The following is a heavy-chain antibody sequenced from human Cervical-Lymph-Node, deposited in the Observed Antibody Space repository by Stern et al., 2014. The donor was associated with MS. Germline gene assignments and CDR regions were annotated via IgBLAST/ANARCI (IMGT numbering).Heavy chain of an antibody. J-gene: IGHJ5*02. CDR2: TYVSGST. D-gene: IGHD3-10*01. V-gene: IGHV4-61*02. CDR3: ARDRIVLVRGRSWSDT. Sequence: QVQLQESGPGLVRPSQTLSLTCIVSGDSINSGNYYWTWIRQPAGKGLEWIGRTYVSGSTNYNPPLKSRANIPGTPSKNQFSRELRSVTAADTAVYYCARDRIVLVRGRSWSDTWGQGTLVTVSS. CDR1: GDSINSGNYY.